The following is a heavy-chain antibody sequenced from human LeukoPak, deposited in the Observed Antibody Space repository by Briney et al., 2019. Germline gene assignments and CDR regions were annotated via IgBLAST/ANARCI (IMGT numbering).Heavy chain of an antibody. V-gene: IGHV4-59*08. CDR1: GGSISSYY. CDR3: ARSDTATTGRYYYGMDV. Sequence: AETLSLTCTVSGGSISSYYWSWIRQPPGKGLEWIGYIYCSGSTNYNPSLKSRVTISVNTTTNQSSLQLSSVTAADTAAYYCARSDTATTGRYYYGMDVWGQGTTVTVSS. D-gene: IGHD5-18*01. J-gene: IGHJ6*02. CDR2: IYCSGST.